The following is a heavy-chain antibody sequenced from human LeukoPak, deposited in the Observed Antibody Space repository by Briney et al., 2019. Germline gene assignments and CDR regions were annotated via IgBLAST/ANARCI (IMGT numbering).Heavy chain of an antibody. CDR1: GYTFTSYG. Sequence: ASVKVSCKASGYTFTSYGISWVRQAPGQGLEWMGWISAYNGNTNYAQKFQGWVTMTRDTSISTAYMELSRLRSDDTAVYYCARGAYSSSWYRFDYWGQGTLVTVSS. CDR2: ISAYNGNT. V-gene: IGHV1-18*01. CDR3: ARGAYSSSWYRFDY. D-gene: IGHD6-13*01. J-gene: IGHJ4*02.